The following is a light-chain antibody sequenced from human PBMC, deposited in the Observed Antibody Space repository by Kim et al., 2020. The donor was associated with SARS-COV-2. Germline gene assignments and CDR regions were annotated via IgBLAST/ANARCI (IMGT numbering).Light chain of an antibody. CDR2: GAS. CDR1: QSVSTN. Sequence: EIVMTQSPVTLSVSPGERATLPCRASQSVSTNLAWYQQRPGQAPRLLIYGASTRATGIPARLSGSGSGTEFTLTISSLQSEDFAVYYCQQYNNWPLTFGGGTKVDIK. CDR3: QQYNNWPLT. V-gene: IGKV3-15*01. J-gene: IGKJ4*01.